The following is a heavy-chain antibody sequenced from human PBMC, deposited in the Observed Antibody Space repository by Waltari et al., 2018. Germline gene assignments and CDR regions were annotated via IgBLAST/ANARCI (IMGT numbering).Heavy chain of an antibody. J-gene: IGHJ4*02. V-gene: IGHV4-4*02. CDR3: AKISLHREGYS. Sequence: QLQESGPGLVESSGTLSLPSTVSGVSISSLSWWTWVRQPPGKGLEWIGEVFQSGSANYSPSLKSRVTLSVDKSTNQFFLTLNSVTAADTAMYYCAKISLHREGYSWGQGTLVTV. D-gene: IGHD2-15*01. CDR2: VFQSGSA. CDR1: GVSISSLSW.